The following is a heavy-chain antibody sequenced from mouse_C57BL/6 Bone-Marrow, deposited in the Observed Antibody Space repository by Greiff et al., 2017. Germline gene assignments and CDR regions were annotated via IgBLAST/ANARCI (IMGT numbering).Heavy chain of an antibody. CDR2: INPNNGGT. CDR1: GYTFTDYN. V-gene: IGHV1-18*01. Sequence: EVHLVESGPELVKPGASVKIPCKASGYTFTDYNMDWVKQSHGKSLEWIGDINPNNGGTIYNQKFKGKATLTVDKSSSTAYMELRSLTSEDTAVYYCARGSYDWYFDVWGTGTTVTVSS. D-gene: IGHD1-1*02. CDR3: ARGSYDWYFDV. J-gene: IGHJ1*03.